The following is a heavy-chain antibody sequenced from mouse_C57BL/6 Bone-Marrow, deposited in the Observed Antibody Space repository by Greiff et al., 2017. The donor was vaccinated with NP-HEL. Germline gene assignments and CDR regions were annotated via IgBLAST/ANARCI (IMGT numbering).Heavy chain of an antibody. Sequence: EVKLMESGGGLVKPGGSLKLSCAASGFTFSSYAMSWVRQTPEQRLEWVATISDGGSYTYYPDNVKGRFTISGDNAKNTLYLQMSHLKSEDTAMYYCARESITTVVLDYGGQGPTLTVSS. CDR1: GFTFSSYA. J-gene: IGHJ2*01. V-gene: IGHV5-4*01. D-gene: IGHD1-1*01. CDR3: ARESITTVVLDY. CDR2: ISDGGSYT.